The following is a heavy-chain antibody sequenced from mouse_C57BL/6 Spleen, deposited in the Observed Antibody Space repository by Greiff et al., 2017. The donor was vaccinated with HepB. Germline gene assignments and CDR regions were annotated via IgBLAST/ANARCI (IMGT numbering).Heavy chain of an antibody. D-gene: IGHD2-3*01. CDR3: ARSHYDGYYFDY. CDR2: IDPSDSET. CDR1: GYTFTSYW. J-gene: IGHJ2*01. V-gene: IGHV1-52*01. Sequence: VQLQQPGAELVRPGSSVKLSCKASGYTFTSYWMHWVKQRPIQGLEWIGNIDPSDSETHYNQKFKDKATLTVDKSSSTAYMQLSSLTSEDSAVYYCARSHYDGYYFDYWGQGTTLTVSS.